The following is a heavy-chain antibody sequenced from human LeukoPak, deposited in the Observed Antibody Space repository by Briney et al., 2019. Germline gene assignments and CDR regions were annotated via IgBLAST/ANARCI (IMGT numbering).Heavy chain of an antibody. CDR1: GGTFSSYA. CDR3: ARDGLSGWYESGYFDY. J-gene: IGHJ4*02. CDR2: IGAYNGNT. Sequence: ASVKVSCKASGGTFSSYAISWVRQAPGQGLEWMGWIGAYNGNTNYAQKFQGRVTMTTDISTSTAYMELRSLRSDDTAIYYCARDGLSGWYESGYFDYWGQGTLVTVSS. D-gene: IGHD6-19*01. V-gene: IGHV1-18*01.